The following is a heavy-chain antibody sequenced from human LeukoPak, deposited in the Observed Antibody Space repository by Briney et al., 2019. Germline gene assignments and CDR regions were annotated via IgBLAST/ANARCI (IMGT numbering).Heavy chain of an antibody. CDR3: ANLGGSAYYDFRAFDI. J-gene: IGHJ3*02. Sequence: SETLSLTCTVSGGSISSYYWSWIRQPPGKGLEWIGYIYYSGSTNYNPSFKSRVTISVDTSKNQFSLKLSSVTAADTAVYYCANLGGSAYYDFRAFDIWGQGTMVTVSS. D-gene: IGHD3-3*01. CDR1: GGSISSYY. CDR2: IYYSGST. V-gene: IGHV4-59*08.